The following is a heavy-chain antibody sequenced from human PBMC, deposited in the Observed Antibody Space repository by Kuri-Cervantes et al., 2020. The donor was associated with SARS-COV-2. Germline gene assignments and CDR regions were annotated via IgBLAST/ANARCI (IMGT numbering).Heavy chain of an antibody. CDR2: INHSGST. V-gene: IGHV4-34*01. Sequence: SQTLSLTCAVYGGSFSGYYWSWIRQPPGKGLEWIGEINHSGSTNYNPSLKSRVTVSVDTSKNHFSLKLSSVTAADTAVYYCARLTYGDYLRGHPRTANAFDIWGQGTMVTVSS. CDR1: GGSFSGYY. CDR3: ARLTYGDYLRGHPRTANAFDI. D-gene: IGHD4-17*01. J-gene: IGHJ3*02.